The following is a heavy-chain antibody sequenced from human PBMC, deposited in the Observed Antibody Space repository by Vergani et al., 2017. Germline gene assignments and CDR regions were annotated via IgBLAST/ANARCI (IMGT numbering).Heavy chain of an antibody. V-gene: IGHV4-34*01. Sequence: QVQLQQWGAGLLKPSETLSLTCAVYGGSFSGYYWSWIRQPPGKGLEWIGEINHSGSTNYNPSLKSRVTISVDTSKNQFSLKRSSVTAADTAVYYCARFVLGYYYYGMDVWGQGTTVTVSS. J-gene: IGHJ6*02. CDR1: GGSFSGYY. CDR3: ARFVLGYYYYGMDV. CDR2: INHSGST. D-gene: IGHD3-16*01.